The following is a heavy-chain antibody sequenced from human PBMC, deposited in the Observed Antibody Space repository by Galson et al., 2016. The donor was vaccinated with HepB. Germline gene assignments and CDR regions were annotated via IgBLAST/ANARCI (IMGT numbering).Heavy chain of an antibody. D-gene: IGHD3-10*01. J-gene: IGHJ3*02. CDR1: GFSFSNYD. Sequence: SLRLSCAVSGFSFSNYDMHWVRQAPGKGLEWLALIWSDGRDKYYADSVKGRFTISRDNSKSTLYLQINSLGADDTAVYYCARNMVRGVISASDIWGQGTMLTVSS. CDR2: IWSDGRDK. CDR3: ARNMVRGVISASDI. V-gene: IGHV3-33*01.